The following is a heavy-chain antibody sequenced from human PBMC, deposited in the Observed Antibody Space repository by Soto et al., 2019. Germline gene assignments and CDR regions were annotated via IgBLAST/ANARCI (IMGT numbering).Heavy chain of an antibody. CDR3: AKDLGREYSGYNSGSDY. CDR2: ISWNSGSI. D-gene: IGHD5-12*01. CDR1: GFTFDDYA. J-gene: IGHJ4*02. V-gene: IGHV3-9*01. Sequence: VQLVESGGGLVQPGRSLRLSCAASGFTFDDYAMHWVRQAPGKGLEWVSGISWNSGSIGYAVSVKGRFTISRDNAKNSLYLQMNSLRAEDTALYYCAKDLGREYSGYNSGSDYWGQGTLVTVSS.